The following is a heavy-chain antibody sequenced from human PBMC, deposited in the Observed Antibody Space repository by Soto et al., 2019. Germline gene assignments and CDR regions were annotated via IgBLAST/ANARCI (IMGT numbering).Heavy chain of an antibody. CDR3: ARDRGPSSGYYPSWFDP. D-gene: IGHD3-22*01. J-gene: IGHJ5*02. CDR1: GGTFSSYA. Sequence: QVQLVQSGAEVKKPGSSVKVSCTASGGTFSSYAISWVRQAPGQGLEWMGEIIPIFGTANYAQKFQGRVTITADESTRTAYMELSSLRSEDTAVYYCARDRGPSSGYYPSWFDPWGQGTLVTVYS. CDR2: IIPIFGTA. V-gene: IGHV1-69*12.